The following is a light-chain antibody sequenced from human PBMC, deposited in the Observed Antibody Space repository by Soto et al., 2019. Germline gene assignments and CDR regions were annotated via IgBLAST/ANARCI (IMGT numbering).Light chain of an antibody. V-gene: IGKV3-20*01. CDR1: QSVGRNY. CDR3: QQYGTSPWA. Sequence: EIVLTQFPGTLSLSPGERATLSCRASQSVGRNYVAWYQQKPGQAPRVIIYAASNRASGIPDRFSGSGSGSDFTLTISRQEPEDLAGYYCQQYGTSPWAFGQGTKVEIK. CDR2: AAS. J-gene: IGKJ1*01.